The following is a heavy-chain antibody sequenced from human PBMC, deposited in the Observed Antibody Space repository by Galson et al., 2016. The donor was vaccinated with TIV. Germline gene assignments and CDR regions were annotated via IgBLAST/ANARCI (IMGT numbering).Heavy chain of an antibody. CDR1: GFTFNDYP. J-gene: IGHJ6*02. D-gene: IGHD5-18*01. CDR2: INWHGNSV. CDR3: GKDMKPDASMDYYFYPGVDI. Sequence: SLRLSCATSGFTFNDYPMHWMRQAPGKGLEWVSAINWHGNSVVYADSVKGRFTISRDNGKGSLYLQMNSLRPEDTALYYCGKDMKPDASMDYYFYPGVDIWGQGTTVTVSS. V-gene: IGHV3-9*01.